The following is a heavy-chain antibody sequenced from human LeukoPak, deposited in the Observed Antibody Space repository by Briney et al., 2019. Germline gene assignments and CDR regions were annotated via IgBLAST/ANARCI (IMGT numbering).Heavy chain of an antibody. CDR1: GYTFTNYH. J-gene: IGHJ4*02. CDR3: ARTTSMTASGYDY. D-gene: IGHD2-21*02. CDR2: INPDTGDK. Sequence: GASVKVSCKASGYTFTNYHINWVRQASGQGLEWMTWINPDTGDKGYARKFQDRVTITTDTSISTAYMELSSLSSEDTAVYFYARTTSMTASGYDYWGQGTLVTVSS. V-gene: IGHV1-8*03.